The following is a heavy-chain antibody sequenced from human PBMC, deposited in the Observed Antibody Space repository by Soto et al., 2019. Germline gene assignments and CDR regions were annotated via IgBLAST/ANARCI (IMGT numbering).Heavy chain of an antibody. V-gene: IGHV1-18*01. J-gene: IGHJ4*02. Sequence: ASVKVSCKASGYTFTSYGISWVRQAPGQGLEWMGWISAYNGNTNYAQKLQGRVTMTTDTSTSTAYMELRSLRSDDRAVYYCARDLRYYGDFDYWGQGTLVTVSS. CDR1: GYTFTSYG. CDR2: ISAYNGNT. D-gene: IGHD4-17*01. CDR3: ARDLRYYGDFDY.